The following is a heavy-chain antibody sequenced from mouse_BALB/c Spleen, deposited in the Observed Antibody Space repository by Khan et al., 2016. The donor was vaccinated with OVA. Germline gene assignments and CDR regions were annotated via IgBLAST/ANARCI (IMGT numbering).Heavy chain of an antibody. V-gene: IGHV9-3-1*01. CDR1: GYTFTNNG. Sequence: LVESGPELKKPGETVKISCKASGYTFTNNGMNWVKQNPGKGLKWMGWINTYTGEPTYVNDFKGRFAFSLETSATTAYLQINNLKNEDTATYFCARVEYAGTMDYWGQGTSVTVSS. CDR3: ARVEYAGTMDY. J-gene: IGHJ4*01. CDR2: INTYTGEP.